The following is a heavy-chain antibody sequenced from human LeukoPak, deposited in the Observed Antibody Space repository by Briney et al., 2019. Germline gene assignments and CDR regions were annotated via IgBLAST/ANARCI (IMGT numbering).Heavy chain of an antibody. CDR2: INPNSGGT. Sequence: SVKVSCKASGYTFTGYYMHWVRQAPGQGLEWMGWINPNSGGTNYAQKFQGRVTMTRDTSISTAYMELSRLRSDDTAVYYCARGGEIMITFGGVIADFDYWGQGTLVTVSS. J-gene: IGHJ4*02. CDR3: ARGGEIMITFGGVIADFDY. D-gene: IGHD3-16*02. V-gene: IGHV1-2*02. CDR1: GYTFTGYY.